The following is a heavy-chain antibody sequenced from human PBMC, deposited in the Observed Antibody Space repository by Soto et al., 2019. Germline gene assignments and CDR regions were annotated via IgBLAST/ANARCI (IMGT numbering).Heavy chain of an antibody. CDR2: IKSKTDGGTT. V-gene: IGHV3-15*07. D-gene: IGHD1-26*01. J-gene: IGHJ6*02. Sequence: GGSRRLSCAASGLTFSNAWMNWVRQAPGKGLEWVGRIKSKTDGGTTDYAAPVKGRFTISRDDSKNTLYLQMNSLKTEDTAVYYCTTDFSGSYYYYYGMDVWGQGTTVTVSS. CDR1: GLTFSNAW. CDR3: TTDFSGSYYYYYGMDV.